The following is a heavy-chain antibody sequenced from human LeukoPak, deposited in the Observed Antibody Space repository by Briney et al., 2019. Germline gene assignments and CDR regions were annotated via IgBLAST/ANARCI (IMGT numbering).Heavy chain of an antibody. V-gene: IGHV4-39*07. CDR3: ARVEGNDWFDP. CDR2: MYYSGST. J-gene: IGHJ5*02. D-gene: IGHD1-1*01. Sequence: SETLSLTCTVSGVSISSYYWGWIRQPPGKGLEWIGGMYYSGSTYYNPSLKSRVTISVDTSKNQFSLTLSSVTAADTAVYYCARVEGNDWFDPWGQGTLVTVSS. CDR1: GVSISSYY.